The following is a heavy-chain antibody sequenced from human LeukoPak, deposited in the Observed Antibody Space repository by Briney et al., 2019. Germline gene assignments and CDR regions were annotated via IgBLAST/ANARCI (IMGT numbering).Heavy chain of an antibody. V-gene: IGHV1-8*03. CDR3: ARMTVSGRDNWFDP. J-gene: IGHJ5*02. CDR1: GYTFTSYD. CDR2: LNPNSGNT. Sequence: ASVKVSCKASGYTFTSYDINWVRQATGQGLECMGWLNPNSGNTGYAQKFQGRVTITRNTPINTAYMELSSLTSEDTAVYYCARMTVSGRDNWFDPWGQGTLVTVSS. D-gene: IGHD6-19*01.